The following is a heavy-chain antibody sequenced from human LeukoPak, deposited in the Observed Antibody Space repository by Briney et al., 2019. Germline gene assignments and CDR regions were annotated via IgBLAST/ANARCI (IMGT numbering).Heavy chain of an antibody. CDR3: AREGTPDYGGNPGFHY. CDR2: IYYSGST. CDR1: GGSIRSSSYY. J-gene: IGHJ4*02. V-gene: IGHV4-39*01. Sequence: SETLSLTCTVSGGSIRSSSYYWGWIRQPPGKGLEWIGSIYYSGSTYYNPSLKSRVTISVDTSKNQFSLKVSSVTAADTAVYYCAREGTPDYGGNPGFHYWGQGTLVTVSS. D-gene: IGHD4-23*01.